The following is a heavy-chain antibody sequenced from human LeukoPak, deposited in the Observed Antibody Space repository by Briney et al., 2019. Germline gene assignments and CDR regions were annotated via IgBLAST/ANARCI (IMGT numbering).Heavy chain of an antibody. J-gene: IGHJ4*02. Sequence: SETLSLTCTVSGGSISSYYWSWIRQPAGKGLEWIGRIYTSGSTNYNPSLKSRVTMSVDTSKNQFSLKLSSVTAADTAVYYCARGGEGSGSYYNSYWGQGTLVTVSS. D-gene: IGHD3-10*01. V-gene: IGHV4-4*07. CDR1: GGSISSYY. CDR3: ARGGEGSGSYYNSY. CDR2: IYTSGST.